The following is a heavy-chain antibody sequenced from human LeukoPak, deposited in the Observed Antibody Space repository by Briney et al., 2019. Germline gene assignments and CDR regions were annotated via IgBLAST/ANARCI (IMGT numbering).Heavy chain of an antibody. V-gene: IGHV4-59*11. Sequence: SETLSLTCTVSGGSISSHYWSWIRQPPGKGLEWIGYIYYSGGTNYNPSLKSRVTISVDTSKNQFSLKLSSVTAADTAVYYCARGRYYYGSGSYSYYFDYWGQGTLVTVSS. D-gene: IGHD3-10*01. CDR1: GGSISSHY. CDR3: ARGRYYYGSGSYSYYFDY. J-gene: IGHJ4*02. CDR2: IYYSGGT.